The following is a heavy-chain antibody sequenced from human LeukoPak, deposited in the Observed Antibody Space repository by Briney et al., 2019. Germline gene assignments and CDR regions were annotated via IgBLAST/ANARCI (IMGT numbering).Heavy chain of an antibody. CDR3: ARSYGDYSDY. V-gene: IGHV3-7*01. J-gene: IGHJ4*02. CDR1: GFTFSTYW. D-gene: IGHD4-17*01. Sequence: GGSLRLSCVVSGFTFSTYWMSWVRQAPGKGLEWVANIQQDGSEKYYVDSVKGRFTISRDNAKNSLYLQMNSLRAEDTAVYYCARSYGDYSDYWGQGTLVTVSS. CDR2: IQQDGSEK.